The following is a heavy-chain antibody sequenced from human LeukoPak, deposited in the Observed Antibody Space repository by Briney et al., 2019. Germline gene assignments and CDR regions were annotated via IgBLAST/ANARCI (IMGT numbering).Heavy chain of an antibody. D-gene: IGHD4/OR15-4a*01. CDR1: GYTFSDYG. Sequence: GASVKVSCKPSGYTFSDYGITWVRQAPGQGIEWMGWISGYNGNTNYAESLQGRVTMTIDTSTSTAYMDLRSLRSDDTAVYYCARVGLVDNEYGFYLYMDVWGKGTTVIVSS. CDR3: ARVGLVDNEYGFYLYMDV. CDR2: ISGYNGNT. V-gene: IGHV1-18*01. J-gene: IGHJ6*03.